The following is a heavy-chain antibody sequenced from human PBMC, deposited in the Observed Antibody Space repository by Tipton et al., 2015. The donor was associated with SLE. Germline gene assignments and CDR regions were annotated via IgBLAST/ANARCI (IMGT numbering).Heavy chain of an antibody. CDR3: ATASVGSGWYDWYFDL. CDR2: LYSGGSS. CDR1: GFTFSSYA. V-gene: IGHV3-23*03. Sequence: SLRFSCAASGFTFSSYAMSWVRQAPGKGLEWVSLLYSGGSSYYVDSIKGRFTISRDNSKNTLYLQMNSLRADDTAVYYCATASVGSGWYDWYFDLWGRGTLVTVSS. D-gene: IGHD6-19*01. J-gene: IGHJ2*01.